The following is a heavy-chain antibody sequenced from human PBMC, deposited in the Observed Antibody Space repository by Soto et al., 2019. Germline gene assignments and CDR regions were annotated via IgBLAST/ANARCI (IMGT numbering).Heavy chain of an antibody. V-gene: IGHV5-51*01. J-gene: IGHJ6*02. D-gene: IGHD3-3*01. Sequence: PGESLKISCKGSGYSFTSYWIGWVRQMPGKGLEWMGIIYPGDSDTRYSPSFQGQVTISADKSISTAYLRWSSLKASDTAMYYCARNGPYYDFWSGYYRPERYYYYGMDVWGQGTTVTVSS. CDR3: ARNGPYYDFWSGYYRPERYYYYGMDV. CDR1: GYSFTSYW. CDR2: IYPGDSDT.